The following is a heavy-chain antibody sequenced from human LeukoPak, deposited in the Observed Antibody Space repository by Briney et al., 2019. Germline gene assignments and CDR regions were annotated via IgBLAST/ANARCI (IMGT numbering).Heavy chain of an antibody. J-gene: IGHJ4*02. Sequence: SVTVSFTASGGTFSIYAISWVRQAPGQGLEWMGGIIPIFGTANYAQKFQGRVTITADESTSTAYMELSSLRSEDTAVYYCASGPYCTNGVCYGPYYFDYWGQGTLVTVSS. CDR3: ASGPYCTNGVCYGPYYFDY. CDR2: IIPIFGTA. V-gene: IGHV1-69*13. CDR1: GGTFSIYA. D-gene: IGHD2-8*01.